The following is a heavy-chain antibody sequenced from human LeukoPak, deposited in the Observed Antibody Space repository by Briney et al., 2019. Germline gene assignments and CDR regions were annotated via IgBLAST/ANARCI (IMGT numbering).Heavy chain of an antibody. D-gene: IGHD3-3*01. CDR3: ARGDFWSTRDPFDY. CDR1: GFTFSSYP. J-gene: IGHJ4*02. Sequence: PGRSLRLSCAASGFTFSSYPMHWVRQAPGKGLEWVADISNHGSNKYYADSVKGRFTISRDNSKNSLYLQMNSLRADDTAVYYCARGDFWSTRDPFDYWGQGTLVTVSS. V-gene: IGHV3-30*04. CDR2: ISNHGSNK.